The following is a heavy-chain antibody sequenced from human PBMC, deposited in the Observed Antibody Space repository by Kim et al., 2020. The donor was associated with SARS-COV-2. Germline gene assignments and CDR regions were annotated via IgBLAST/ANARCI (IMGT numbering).Heavy chain of an antibody. V-gene: IGHV3-21*01. CDR2: ISSSSTYI. D-gene: IGHD6-13*01. CDR1: GFTFSSYT. CDR3: ARDPRDRVAAGTWAGY. Sequence: GGSLRLSCAASGFTFSSYTMNWVRQAPGKGLEWVSSISSSSTYIYYADSVKGRFTISRDNAKNSLYLQMNSLRTEDTAVYYCARDPRDRVAAGTWAGYWGQGTLVTVSS. J-gene: IGHJ4*02.